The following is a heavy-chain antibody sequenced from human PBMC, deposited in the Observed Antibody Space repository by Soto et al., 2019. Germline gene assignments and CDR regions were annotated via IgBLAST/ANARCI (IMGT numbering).Heavy chain of an antibody. CDR3: ARFVVVVAATSDAFEI. Sequence: GASVKVSCKVSGYTLTELSMHWVRQAPGKGLEWMGGFDPEDGETIYAQKFQGRVTMTEDTSTDTAYMELRSLRSDDTAVYYCARFVVVVAATSDAFEIWGQGTMVTVSS. CDR1: GYTLTELS. V-gene: IGHV1-24*01. D-gene: IGHD2-15*01. J-gene: IGHJ3*02. CDR2: FDPEDGET.